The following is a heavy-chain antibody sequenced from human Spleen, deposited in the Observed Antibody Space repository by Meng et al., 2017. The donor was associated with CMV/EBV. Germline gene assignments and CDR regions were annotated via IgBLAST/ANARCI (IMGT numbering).Heavy chain of an antibody. V-gene: IGHV5-51*01. Sequence: GESLKISCKSSGYRFTSYWIGWVRQMPGKGLEWMGIIYPSDSDTTFSPSFQGQVTISADKSISTAYLQWSSLKASDTAMYYCVLEPYCTSTRCYSPWGQGTLVTVSS. CDR3: VLEPYCTSTRCYSP. CDR2: IYPSDSDT. J-gene: IGHJ5*02. D-gene: IGHD2-2*01. CDR1: GYRFTSYW.